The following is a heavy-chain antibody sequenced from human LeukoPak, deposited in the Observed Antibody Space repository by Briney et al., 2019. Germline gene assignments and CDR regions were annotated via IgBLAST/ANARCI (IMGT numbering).Heavy chain of an antibody. D-gene: IGHD3-3*01. V-gene: IGHV4-59*01. CDR1: GGSISSYY. Sequence: SETLSLTCTVSGGSISSYYWSWIRQPPGKGLGWIGYIYYSGSTNYNPSLKSRVTISVDTSKNEFSLKLSSVTAADTAVYYCARDQGRVRIFGVVPYGMDVWGEGTTVSVSS. CDR3: ARDQGRVRIFGVVPYGMDV. J-gene: IGHJ6*04. CDR2: IYYSGST.